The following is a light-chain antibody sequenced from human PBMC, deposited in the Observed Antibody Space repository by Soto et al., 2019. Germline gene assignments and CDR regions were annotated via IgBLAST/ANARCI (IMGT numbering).Light chain of an antibody. CDR1: SSNIGAGYD. CDR3: QSYDSSLSAVIWV. J-gene: IGLJ3*02. V-gene: IGLV1-40*01. CDR2: GNS. Sequence: QSVLTQPPSVSGAPGQRVTISCTGSSSNIGAGYDVHWYQQLPGTAPKLLIYGNSNRPSWVTDRFSGSKSGTSASLAITGLQAEDEADYYCQSYDSSLSAVIWVFGGGTKLTVL.